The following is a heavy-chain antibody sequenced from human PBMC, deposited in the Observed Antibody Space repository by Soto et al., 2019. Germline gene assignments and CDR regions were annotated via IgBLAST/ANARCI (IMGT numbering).Heavy chain of an antibody. Sequence: QLQLQESGPGLVTPSETLSLTCSVSGGSFSNTIYYWAWVCQPPGKGLEWIGSIYYNGNAFYNPSLKSRVTISVDSSKSQFSLKVTSVTAADTAVYYCARHMRAVASPLGYWGQGALVTVSS. D-gene: IGHD6-19*01. CDR2: IYYNGNA. CDR3: ARHMRAVASPLGY. V-gene: IGHV4-39*01. CDR1: GGSFSNTIYY. J-gene: IGHJ4*02.